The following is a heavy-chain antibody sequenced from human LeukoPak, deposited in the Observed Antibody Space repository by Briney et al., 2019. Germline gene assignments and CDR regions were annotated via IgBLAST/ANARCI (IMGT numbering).Heavy chain of an antibody. D-gene: IGHD2-2*01. V-gene: IGHV4-4*02. Sequence: SGTLSLTCAVSGGSISSSNCWSWVRQPPGKGLEWIGEIYHSGSTNYNPSLKSRVTISVDKSKNQFSLKLSSVTAADTAVYYCARDRGYCSSTSCYALPYYYYGMDVWGQGTTVTVSS. CDR2: IYHSGST. CDR1: GGSISSSNC. CDR3: ARDRGYCSSTSCYALPYYYYGMDV. J-gene: IGHJ6*02.